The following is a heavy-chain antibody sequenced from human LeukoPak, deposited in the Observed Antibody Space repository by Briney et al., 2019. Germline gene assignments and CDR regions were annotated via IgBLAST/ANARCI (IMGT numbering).Heavy chain of an antibody. CDR2: IYYSGST. V-gene: IGHV4-39*01. D-gene: IGHD3-22*01. CDR3: ASLYYDSSGYSDNIDY. CDR1: GGSISSSSYY. Sequence: PSETLSLTCTVSGGSISSSSYYWGWIRQPPGKGLEWIGSIYYSGSTYYNPSLKSRVTISVDTSKNQFSLKLSSVTAADTAVYYCASLYYDSSGYSDNIDYWGQGTLVTVSS. J-gene: IGHJ4*02.